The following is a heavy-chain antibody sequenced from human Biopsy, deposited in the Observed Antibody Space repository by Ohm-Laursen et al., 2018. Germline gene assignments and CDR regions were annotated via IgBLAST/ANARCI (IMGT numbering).Heavy chain of an antibody. V-gene: IGHV3-11*01. CDR3: ARARDDFVVVPAAFFDF. D-gene: IGHD2-15*01. Sequence: SLRLSCAASGFTFSDHHMAWVRQAPGKGLEWFSYISSSGATIKYADSVKGRFTISRDNAKNSLYLRMNSLRAEDTAVYFCARARDDFVVVPAAFFDFWGQGTLVTVSS. CDR1: GFTFSDHH. CDR2: ISSSGATI. J-gene: IGHJ4*02.